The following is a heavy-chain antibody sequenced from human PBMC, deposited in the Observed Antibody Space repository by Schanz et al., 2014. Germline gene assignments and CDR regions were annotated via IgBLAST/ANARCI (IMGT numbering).Heavy chain of an antibody. CDR1: GFTFRSYG. D-gene: IGHD4-17*01. Sequence: AQLVESGGGVVQPGRSLRLSCVASGFTFRSYGMNWVRQAPGKGLEWVANIKQDGSEKYYVDSVKGRFTISRDNAKKSLYLQMNSLSAEDTAVYFCARPFLGYYGDLAYWGQGTLLTVSS. CDR2: IKQDGSEK. CDR3: ARPFLGYYGDLAY. V-gene: IGHV3-7*05. J-gene: IGHJ4*02.